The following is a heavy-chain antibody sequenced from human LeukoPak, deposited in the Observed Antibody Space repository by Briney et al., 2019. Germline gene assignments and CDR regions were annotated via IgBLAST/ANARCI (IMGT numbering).Heavy chain of an antibody. CDR3: ARASYVGATQPGEYFQH. J-gene: IGHJ1*01. D-gene: IGHD1-26*01. V-gene: IGHV3-74*01. CDR2: INGDGSST. Sequence: QPGGSLRLSCAASGFTFSTYWMHWVRQAPGKGLVWVSRINGDGSSTSYADSVKGRFTVSRDNAKNSLYLQMNSLRAEDTAVYYCARASYVGATQPGEYFQHWGQGTLVTVSS. CDR1: GFTFSTYW.